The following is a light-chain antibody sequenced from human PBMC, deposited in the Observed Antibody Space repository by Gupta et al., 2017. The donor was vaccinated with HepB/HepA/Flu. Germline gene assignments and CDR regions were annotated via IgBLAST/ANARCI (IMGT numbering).Light chain of an antibody. CDR1: SSDIGAYNS. CDR3: GSYTRSSTWL. J-gene: IGLJ2*01. V-gene: IGLV2-14*03. Sequence: QSALTQPASLSGSPGQSIAISCTGTSSDIGAYNSVSWYQQHPGKAPQLIIYDVNNRPSGVSNRFSGSKSGNTAFLIISGLQAEDEADYFCGSYTRSSTWLFGGGTKVTVL. CDR2: DVN.